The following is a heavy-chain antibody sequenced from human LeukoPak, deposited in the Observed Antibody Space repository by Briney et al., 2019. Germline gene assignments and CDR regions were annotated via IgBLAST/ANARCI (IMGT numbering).Heavy chain of an antibody. CDR1: GFTVSSYY. Sequence: GGSLRLSCSASGFTVSSYYMSWVRPAPGEGVEGVSVIYSGGSTCYADSVKGRFTISRDNSKNALYLQMNSLRAEYTAVYYCAREAIVGATEFWGQGTLVTVSS. CDR2: IYSGGST. D-gene: IGHD1-26*01. J-gene: IGHJ4*02. CDR3: AREAIVGATEF. V-gene: IGHV3-53*01.